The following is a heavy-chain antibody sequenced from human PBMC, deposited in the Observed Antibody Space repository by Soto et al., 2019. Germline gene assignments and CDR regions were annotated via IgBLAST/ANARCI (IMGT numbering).Heavy chain of an antibody. CDR1: GGSISNYY. CDR2: MYYNGNI. Sequence: NPSETLSLTCNVSGGSISNYYWTWVRQSPEKGLEWIGYMYYNGNINYNPSLKSRVTISIDTAKNQFSLTLNSVTAADTAVYYCASGGNWFDTWGQGVLVTVSS. V-gene: IGHV4-59*01. D-gene: IGHD3-16*01. J-gene: IGHJ5*02. CDR3: ASGGNWFDT.